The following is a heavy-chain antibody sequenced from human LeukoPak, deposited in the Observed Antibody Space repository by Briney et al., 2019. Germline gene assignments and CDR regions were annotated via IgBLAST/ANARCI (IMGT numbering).Heavy chain of an antibody. CDR2: INQGGSGK. Sequence: PGGSLRLSCAASGFTFSNYWMSWVRQAPGEGLEWVANINQGGSGKYYLDSVKGRFSISRDNAKNSLFLQMDSLRADDTAVYYCASDRKSSAGSDFWGQGTRVTVSS. D-gene: IGHD6-13*01. J-gene: IGHJ4*02. CDR1: GFTFSNYW. V-gene: IGHV3-7*01. CDR3: ASDRKSSAGSDF.